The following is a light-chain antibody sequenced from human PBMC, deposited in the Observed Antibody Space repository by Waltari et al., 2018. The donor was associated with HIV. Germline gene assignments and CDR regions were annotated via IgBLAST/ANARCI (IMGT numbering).Light chain of an antibody. Sequence: QSALTQPASVSGSPVQSITNPCAATSSAVGGYNYVSWFQQHPGKAPKLIIYDVTNRPPGVFNRFSGSKSGNTASLTISGLQAEDEADYYCTSYTNIRTWVFGGGTKLTVL. CDR3: TSYTNIRTWV. CDR1: SSAVGGYNY. J-gene: IGLJ3*02. V-gene: IGLV2-14*03. CDR2: DVT.